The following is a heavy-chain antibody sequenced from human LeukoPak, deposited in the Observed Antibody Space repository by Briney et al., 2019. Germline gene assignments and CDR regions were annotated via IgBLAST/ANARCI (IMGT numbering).Heavy chain of an antibody. CDR1: GYTFTCYG. CDR2: ISAYNGNT. V-gene: IGHV1-18*01. Sequence: VASVKVSCKASGYTFTCYGISWVRQAPGQGLEWMGWISAYNGNTNYAQKLQGRVTMTTDTSTSTAYMELRSLRSDDTAVYYCARDRPLKYYDILTGYYSGGWFDPWGQGTLVTVSS. CDR3: ARDRPLKYYDILTGYYSGGWFDP. J-gene: IGHJ5*02. D-gene: IGHD3-9*01.